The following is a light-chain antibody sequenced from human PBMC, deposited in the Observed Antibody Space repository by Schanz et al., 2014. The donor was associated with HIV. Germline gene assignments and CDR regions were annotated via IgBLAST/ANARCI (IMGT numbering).Light chain of an antibody. CDR2: DVT. V-gene: IGLV2-14*03. CDR3: CSYAGSRIRV. Sequence: QSALTQPASVSGSPGQSITISCAGTSSDLGGDNFASRYQQHPGRAPKLLVYDVTNRPSGVSNRFSGSKSGNTASLTISGLQPEDEADYYCCSYAGSRIRVFGGGTKVTVL. CDR1: SSDLGGDNF. J-gene: IGLJ3*02.